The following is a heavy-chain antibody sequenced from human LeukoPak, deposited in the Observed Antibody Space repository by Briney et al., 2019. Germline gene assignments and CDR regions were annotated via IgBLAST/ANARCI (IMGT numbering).Heavy chain of an antibody. V-gene: IGHV4-39*07. CDR3: ARGHSSSWTIKNYYYYYMDV. CDR2: IYYSGST. CDR1: GGSISSSSYY. D-gene: IGHD6-13*01. J-gene: IGHJ6*03. Sequence: SETLSLTCTVSGGSISSSSYYWGWIRQPPGKGLEWIGSIYYSGSTYYNPSLKSRVTISVDTSKNQFSLKLSSVTAADTAVYYCARGHSSSWTIKNYYYYYMDVWGKGTTVTVSS.